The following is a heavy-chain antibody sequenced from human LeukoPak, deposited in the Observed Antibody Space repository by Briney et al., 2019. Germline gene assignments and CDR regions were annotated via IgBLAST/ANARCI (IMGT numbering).Heavy chain of an antibody. CDR3: ARDEPGGSDY. V-gene: IGHV3-9*01. CDR2: ISWNSGSI. D-gene: IGHD2-8*02. Sequence: GGSLRLSCAASGFAFDDYAMHWVRQAPGKGLEWVSGISWNSGSIGYADSVKGRFTISRDNAKNTLYLQMNSLRAEDTAVYYCARDEPGGSDYWGQGTLVTVSS. CDR1: GFAFDDYA. J-gene: IGHJ4*02.